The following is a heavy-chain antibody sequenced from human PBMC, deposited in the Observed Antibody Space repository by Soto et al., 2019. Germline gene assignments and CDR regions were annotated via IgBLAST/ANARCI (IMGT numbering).Heavy chain of an antibody. D-gene: IGHD2-8*01. CDR1: GGSVSSYY. V-gene: IGHV4-59*08. J-gene: IGHJ5*02. CDR3: ARSLPLGYCTNGVCHTGDWWFDP. Sequence: SETLSLTCTVSGGSVSSYYWSWIRQPPGKGLEWIGYIYYSGSTNYNPSLKSRVTISVDTSKNQFSLKLSSVTAADTAVYYCARSLPLGYCTNGVCHTGDWWFDPWGQGTLVTVSS. CDR2: IYYSGST.